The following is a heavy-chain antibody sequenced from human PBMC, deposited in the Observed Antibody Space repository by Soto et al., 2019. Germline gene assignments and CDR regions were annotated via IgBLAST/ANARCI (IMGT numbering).Heavy chain of an antibody. CDR3: ANLYCTNGVCYSDAFDI. D-gene: IGHD2-8*01. J-gene: IGHJ3*02. CDR1: GFTFDDYA. CDR2: ISWNSGSI. Sequence: GGSLRLSCAASGFTFDDYAMHWVRQAPGKGLEWVSGISWNSGSIGYADSVKGRFTISRDNAKNSLYLQMNSLRAEDTALYYYANLYCTNGVCYSDAFDIWGQGTMVTVSS. V-gene: IGHV3-9*01.